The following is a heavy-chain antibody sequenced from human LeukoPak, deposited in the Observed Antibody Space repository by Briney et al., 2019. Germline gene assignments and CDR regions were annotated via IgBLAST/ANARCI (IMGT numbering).Heavy chain of an antibody. CDR1: GDSITSGIYY. CDR3: AEDHGSSRWFCY. Sequence: SETLSLTCTVSGDSITSGIYYWGWVRQSPGKGLEWIGTLFYSGTTYYNPSLQSRVTISVDKSKNQFSLKLSSVTAADTAVYYCAEDHGSSRWFCYWGQGTLVTVSS. J-gene: IGHJ4*02. D-gene: IGHD6-13*01. CDR2: LFYSGTT. V-gene: IGHV4-39*07.